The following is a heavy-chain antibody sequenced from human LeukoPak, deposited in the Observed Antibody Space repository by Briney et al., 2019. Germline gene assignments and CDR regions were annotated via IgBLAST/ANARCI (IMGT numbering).Heavy chain of an antibody. J-gene: IGHJ2*01. CDR1: GYTFNGYY. V-gene: IGHV1-2*02. CDR2: INPNSGGT. D-gene: IGHD4-23*01. CDR3: ARDFRSYGGNRAYWYFDL. Sequence: GASVKVSCKASGYTFNGYYMHWVRQAPGQGLEWMGWINPNSGGTNYAQKFQGRVTMTRDTSISTAYMELSRLRSDDTAVYYCARDFRSYGGNRAYWYFDLWGRGTLVTVSS.